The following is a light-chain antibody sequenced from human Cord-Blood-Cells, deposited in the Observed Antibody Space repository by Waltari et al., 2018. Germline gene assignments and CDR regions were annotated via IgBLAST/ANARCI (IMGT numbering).Light chain of an antibody. CDR1: SSDVGGYNY. V-gene: IGLV2-14*01. J-gene: IGLJ1*01. CDR2: DVS. CDR3: SSYTSSSTYE. Sequence: QSALPQPASVSGSPGQSITISCTVTSSDVGGYNYVSWYPQHPGKAPKRMIYDVSNQPAAVTNLFAGVKSGSTASLTSSGLQAEDEADYYCSSYTSSSTYEFGPGTKVTV.